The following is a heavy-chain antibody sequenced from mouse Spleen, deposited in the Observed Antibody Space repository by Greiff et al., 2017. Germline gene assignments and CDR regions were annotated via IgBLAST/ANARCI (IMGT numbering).Heavy chain of an antibody. Sequence: QVQLQQSGAELVRPGTSVTVSCTASGYAFTNYLIEWVKQRPGQGLEWIGVINPGSGGTNYNEKFKGKATLTADKSSSTAYMQLSSLTSEDSAVYFCARYGYAMDYWGQGTSVTVSS. J-gene: IGHJ4*01. CDR3: ARYGYAMDY. CDR2: INPGSGGT. V-gene: IGHV1-54*01. D-gene: IGHD1-1*01. CDR1: GYAFTNYL.